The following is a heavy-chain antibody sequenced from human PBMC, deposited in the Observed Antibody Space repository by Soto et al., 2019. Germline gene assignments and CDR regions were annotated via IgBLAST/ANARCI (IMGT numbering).Heavy chain of an antibody. CDR2: INHSGST. CDR1: GGSFSGYY. Sequence: SETLSLTCAVYGGSFSGYYWSWIRQPPGKGLEWIGEINHSGSTNYNPSLKSRVTISVDTSKNQFSLKLSSVTAADTAVYYCARGGYGMDVWGQGTTVTVSS. CDR3: ARGGYGMDV. J-gene: IGHJ6*02. V-gene: IGHV4-34*01.